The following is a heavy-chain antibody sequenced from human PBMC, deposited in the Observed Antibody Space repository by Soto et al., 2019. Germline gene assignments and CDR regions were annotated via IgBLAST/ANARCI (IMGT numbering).Heavy chain of an antibody. CDR1: GYTFTSYD. D-gene: IGHD6-13*01. CDR3: ARGPFYSSSWYDYNWFDP. J-gene: IGHJ5*02. Sequence: QVQLVQSGAEVKKPGASVKVSCKASGYTFTSYDINWVRQATGQGLEWMGWMNPNSGNTGYAQKFQGRVTMTRNTSISTAYMELSSPRSEDTAVYYCARGPFYSSSWYDYNWFDPWGQGTLVTVSS. V-gene: IGHV1-8*01. CDR2: MNPNSGNT.